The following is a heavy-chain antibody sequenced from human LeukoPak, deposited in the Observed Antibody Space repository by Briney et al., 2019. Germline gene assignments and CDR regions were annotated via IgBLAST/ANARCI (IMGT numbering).Heavy chain of an antibody. D-gene: IGHD2-21*01. CDR1: GGSISSYY. CDR2: IYYSGST. Sequence: SETLSLTCTVSGGSISSYYWGWIRQPPGKGLEWIGYIYYSGSTNYNPSLKSRVTISVDTSKNQFSLKLSSVTAADTAVYFCARGLWLDNWFDPWGQGTLVTVSS. J-gene: IGHJ5*02. V-gene: IGHV4-59*01. CDR3: ARGLWLDNWFDP.